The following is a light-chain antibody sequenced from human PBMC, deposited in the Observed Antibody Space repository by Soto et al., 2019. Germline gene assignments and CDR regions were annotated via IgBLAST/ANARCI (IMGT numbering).Light chain of an antibody. J-gene: IGKJ3*01. CDR3: QQYNNWPFT. CDR1: QSVSSN. V-gene: IGKV3-15*01. CDR2: GAS. Sequence: EIVMTQSPATLSVSPGERATLSCRASQSVSSNLAWYQQKPGQAPRLLIYGASTGATGIPARFSGSGSGTEFTLTISSLQSEDFAVYYCQQYNNWPFTFGPWTKVEIK.